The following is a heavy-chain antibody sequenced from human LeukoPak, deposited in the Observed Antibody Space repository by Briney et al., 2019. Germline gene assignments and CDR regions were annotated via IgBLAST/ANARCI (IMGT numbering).Heavy chain of an antibody. CDR2: INPNSGGT. D-gene: IGHD6-13*01. V-gene: IGHV1-2*02. CDR3: ARVVLHMYSSSWSFGGFDP. CDR1: GYTFTRHY. Sequence: ASVKVSCKASGYTFTRHYMHWVRQAPGQGLEWMGWINPNSGGTNYAQKFQGRVTMTRDTSISTAYMELSRLRSDDTAVYYCARVVLHMYSSSWSFGGFDPWGQGTLVTVSS. J-gene: IGHJ5*02.